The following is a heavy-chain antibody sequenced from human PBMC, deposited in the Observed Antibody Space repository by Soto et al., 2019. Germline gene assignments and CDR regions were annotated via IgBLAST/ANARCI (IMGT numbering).Heavy chain of an antibody. CDR2: IIPILGIA. V-gene: IGHV1-69*02. CDR3: ASQYCSSTSCRSLGTWLDP. CDR1: GGTFSSYT. Sequence: SVKVSCKASGGTFSSYTISWVRQAPGQGLEWMGRIIPILGIANYAQKFQGRVTITADKSTSTAYMELSSLRSEDTAVYYCASQYCSSTSCRSLGTWLDPWGQGTLVTVSS. J-gene: IGHJ5*02. D-gene: IGHD2-2*01.